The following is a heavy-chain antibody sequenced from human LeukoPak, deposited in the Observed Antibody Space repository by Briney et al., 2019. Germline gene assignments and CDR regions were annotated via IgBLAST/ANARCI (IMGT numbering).Heavy chain of an antibody. CDR1: GFTFNTYS. CDR3: LRGDRRGY. Sequence: AGGSLRLSCAASGFTFNTYSMNWARQAPGKGLEWVSSIDSSSGYMFYADSVKGRFIISRDNAKNSLYLQMNSLRAEDTAVYYCLRGDRRGYWGQGTLVTVSS. V-gene: IGHV3-21*06. CDR2: IDSSSGYM. J-gene: IGHJ4*02.